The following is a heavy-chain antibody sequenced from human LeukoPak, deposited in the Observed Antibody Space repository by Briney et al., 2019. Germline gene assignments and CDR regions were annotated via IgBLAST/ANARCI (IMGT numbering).Heavy chain of an antibody. V-gene: IGHV4-59*08. CDR2: IYYSGST. J-gene: IGHJ4*02. CDR1: GGSISSHY. Sequence: TSETLSLTCTVSGGSISSHYWTWIPQPPGKGREWICYIYYSGSTNYNPSLKSRVTISVDTSNHQFSLRLRSVTAADTAVYYCARMEYYGSGSYYFLDYWGQGILVTVSS. D-gene: IGHD3-10*01. CDR3: ARMEYYGSGSYYFLDY.